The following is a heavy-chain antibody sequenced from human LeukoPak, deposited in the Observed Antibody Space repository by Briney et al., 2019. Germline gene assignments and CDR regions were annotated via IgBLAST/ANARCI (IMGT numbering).Heavy chain of an antibody. D-gene: IGHD3-3*01. V-gene: IGHV3-23*01. J-gene: IGHJ6*02. CDR1: GFTFSSYA. Sequence: PGGSLRLSCAASGFTFSSYAMSWVRQAPGKGLEWVSAISGSGGSTYYADSVKGRFTISRDNSKNTLYLQMNSLRAEDTAVYYCAKDLQSYDFWSGYYIGFGWDYYYYGMDVWGQGTTVTVSS. CDR3: AKDLQSYDFWSGYYIGFGWDYYYYGMDV. CDR2: ISGSGGST.